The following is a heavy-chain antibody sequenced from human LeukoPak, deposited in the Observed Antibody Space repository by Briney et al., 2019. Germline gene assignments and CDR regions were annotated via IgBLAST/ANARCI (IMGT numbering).Heavy chain of an antibody. CDR1: GYSLSSGYY. Sequence: PSETLSLTCTVSGYSLSSGYYWDWIRQPPGKGLEWIGNIYYSGSTYYSSSLKSRVIISVDTSKNQLSLKLSSVTAADTAVYYCARGPINWFDPWGQGTLVTVSS. J-gene: IGHJ5*02. CDR3: ARGPINWFDP. V-gene: IGHV4-38-2*02. CDR2: IYYSGST.